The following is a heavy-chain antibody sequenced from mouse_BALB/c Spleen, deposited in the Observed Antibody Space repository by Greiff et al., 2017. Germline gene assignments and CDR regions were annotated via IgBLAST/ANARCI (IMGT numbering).Heavy chain of an antibody. Sequence: KTGASVKISCKASGYSFTGYYMHWVKQSHGKSLEWIGYISCYNGATSYNQKFKGKATFTVDTSSSTAYMQFNSLTSEDSAVYYCAPYYYGSSYGYFDVWGAGTTVTVSS. V-gene: IGHV1S34*01. J-gene: IGHJ1*01. CDR2: ISCYNGAT. D-gene: IGHD1-1*01. CDR3: APYYYGSSYGYFDV. CDR1: GYSFTGYY.